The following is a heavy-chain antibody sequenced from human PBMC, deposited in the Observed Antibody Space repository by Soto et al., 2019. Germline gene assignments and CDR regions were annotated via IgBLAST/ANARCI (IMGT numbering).Heavy chain of an antibody. D-gene: IGHD1-26*01. CDR2: ISYDGSKK. V-gene: IGHV3-30-3*01. J-gene: IGHJ5*02. CDR3: ARPYIVGASLGWFDP. Sequence: QVQLVESGGGVVQPGRSLRLSCAASGFTFSSYAMHWVRQAPGKGLEWVAVISYDGSKKYYADSVKGRFTISRDNSKNTLYLQMNSLRAEDTAVYYCARPYIVGASLGWFDPWGQGTLVTVSS. CDR1: GFTFSSYA.